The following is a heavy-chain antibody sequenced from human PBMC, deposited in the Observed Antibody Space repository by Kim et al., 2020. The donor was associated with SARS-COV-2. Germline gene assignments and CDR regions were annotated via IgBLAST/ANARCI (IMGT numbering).Heavy chain of an antibody. CDR2: YSGGT. V-gene: IGHV4-59*08. J-gene: IGHJ4*02. CDR3: ARGATHDY. D-gene: IGHD1-26*01. Sequence: YSGGTHYNPALNGRVTISVDTSKNQFSLKLSSVTAADTAVYYCARGATHDYWGQGTLVTVSS.